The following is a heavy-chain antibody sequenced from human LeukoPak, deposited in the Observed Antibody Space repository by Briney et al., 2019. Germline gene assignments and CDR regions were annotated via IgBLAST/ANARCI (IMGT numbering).Heavy chain of an antibody. CDR2: ISSSSTYI. CDR1: GFTFSTYS. CDR3: ARSQLGELLNGFDH. V-gene: IGHV3-21*01. J-gene: IGHJ4*02. Sequence: GGSLRLSCAASGFTFSTYSMSWVRQAPGKGLEWVSSISSSSTYIYYADSVKGRFTISRDNAKNSLYLQMNSLRVEDTAVYYCARSQLGELLNGFDHWGQGTLVTVSS. D-gene: IGHD3-10*01.